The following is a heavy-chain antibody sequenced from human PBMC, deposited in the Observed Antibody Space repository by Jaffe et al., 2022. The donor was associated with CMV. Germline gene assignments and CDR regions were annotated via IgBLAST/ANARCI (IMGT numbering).Heavy chain of an antibody. V-gene: IGHV3-23*01. J-gene: IGHJ3*02. D-gene: IGHD3-22*01. CDR3: AKDLPTYYYDSFRQLDAFDI. CDR2: ISGSGGST. Sequence: EVQLLESGGGLVQPGGSLRLSCAASGFTFSSYAMSWVRQAPGKGLEWVSAISGSGGSTYYADSVKGRFTISRDNSKNTLYLQMNSLRAEDTAVYYCAKDLPTYYYDSFRQLDAFDIWGQGTMVTVSS. CDR1: GFTFSSYA.